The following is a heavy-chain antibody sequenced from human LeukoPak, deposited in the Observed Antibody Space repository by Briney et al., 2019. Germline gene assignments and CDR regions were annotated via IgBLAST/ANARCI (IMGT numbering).Heavy chain of an antibody. J-gene: IGHJ3*02. V-gene: IGHV3-21*01. CDR3: ARTHYYGSGSYYNRGALDI. CDR2: ISSSSSYI. Sequence: GGSLRLSCAASGFTFSSYSMNWVRQAPGKGLEWVSSISSSSSYIYYADSVKGRFTISRDNAKNSLYLQMNSLRAEDTAVYYCARTHYYGSGSYYNRGALDIWGQGTMVTVSS. CDR1: GFTFSSYS. D-gene: IGHD3-10*01.